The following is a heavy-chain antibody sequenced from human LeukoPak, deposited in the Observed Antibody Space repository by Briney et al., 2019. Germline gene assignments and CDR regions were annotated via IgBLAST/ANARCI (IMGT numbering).Heavy chain of an antibody. CDR1: GFTFSSYW. Sequence: GGSLRLSCAASGFTFSSYWMHWVRQAPGKGLEWVSSISSSSSYIYYADSVKGRFTISRDNAKNSLYLQMNSLRAEDTAVYYCARDPGGSYGAFDIWGQGTMVTVSS. J-gene: IGHJ3*02. D-gene: IGHD1-26*01. V-gene: IGHV3-21*01. CDR3: ARDPGGSYGAFDI. CDR2: ISSSSSYI.